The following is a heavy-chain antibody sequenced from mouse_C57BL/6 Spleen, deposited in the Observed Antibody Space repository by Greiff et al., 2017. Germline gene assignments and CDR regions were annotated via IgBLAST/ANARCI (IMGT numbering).Heavy chain of an antibody. D-gene: IGHD2-1*01. CDR3: AGGYDGNYENYAMDY. CDR2: IYPRSGNT. J-gene: IGHJ4*01. V-gene: IGHV1-81*01. CDR1: GYTFTSYG. Sequence: QVQLQQSGAELARPGASVKLSCKASGYTFTSYGISWVKQRTGQGLEWIGEIYPRSGNTYYNEKFKGKATLTADKSSSTAYMELRRLTSEDSAVYFCAGGYDGNYENYAMDYWGQGTSVTVSS.